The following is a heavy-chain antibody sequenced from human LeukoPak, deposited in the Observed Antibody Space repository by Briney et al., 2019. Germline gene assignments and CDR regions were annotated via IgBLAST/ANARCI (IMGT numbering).Heavy chain of an antibody. CDR1: GYAFTGHY. J-gene: IGHJ4*02. Sequence: EAXVKVSCKPSGYAFTGHYMHWVRQTPGQGPEWVGWINPDSGYTNYAQNFQGRVTMTTDTSISAAYMELSRLRSDDAAVYYCARESGLTTITSGGFDYWGQGTLVTVSS. D-gene: IGHD1-26*01. V-gene: IGHV1-2*02. CDR2: INPDSGYT. CDR3: ARESGLTTITSGGFDY.